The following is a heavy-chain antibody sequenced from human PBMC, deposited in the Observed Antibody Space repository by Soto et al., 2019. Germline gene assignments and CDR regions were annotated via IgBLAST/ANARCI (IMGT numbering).Heavy chain of an antibody. D-gene: IGHD3-10*01. CDR1: GDSVSGYSSG. Sequence: PSQTLALACGISGDSVSGYSSGCNFIRQSPSRGLEWLGRTYYGSRWYYDYAGSMKSRITINADTSKNHFSLQLNSVTPEDTAVYYCASGMLVRGAYYMDVWGQGTTVTVSS. CDR2: TYYGSRWYY. CDR3: ASGMLVRGAYYMDV. V-gene: IGHV6-1*01. J-gene: IGHJ6*02.